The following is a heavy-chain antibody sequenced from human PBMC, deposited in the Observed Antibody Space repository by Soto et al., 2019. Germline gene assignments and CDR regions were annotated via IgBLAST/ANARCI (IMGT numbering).Heavy chain of an antibody. J-gene: IGHJ4*02. V-gene: IGHV4-61*08. D-gene: IGHD2-8*01. CDR3: ARVNGGPYYFDF. CDR2: IYHIGIT. Sequence: PSETLSLTCRVSGDSVSSGGYYWSWIRQPPEKGLEWIGYIYHIGITNYNPSLKSRVTISLDTSRNQFSLRLNSVTAADTAVYYCARVNGGPYYFDFWGQGTLVTVS. CDR1: GDSVSSGGYY.